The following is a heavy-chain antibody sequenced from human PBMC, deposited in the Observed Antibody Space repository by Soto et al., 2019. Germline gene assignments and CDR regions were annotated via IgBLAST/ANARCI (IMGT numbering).Heavy chain of an antibody. V-gene: IGHV4-39*01. Sequence: SETLSLTCTVSGGSISGSSYYWGWIRQPPGKGPEWVGSVYYTGHTYYNPSLKSRVTVSVDTSKNQFSLRLSSVTAADTAVYYCARGSGGWSFEYWGQGTLVTVSS. CDR2: VYYTGHT. CDR3: ARGSGGWSFEY. CDR1: GGSISGSSYY. J-gene: IGHJ4*02. D-gene: IGHD6-19*01.